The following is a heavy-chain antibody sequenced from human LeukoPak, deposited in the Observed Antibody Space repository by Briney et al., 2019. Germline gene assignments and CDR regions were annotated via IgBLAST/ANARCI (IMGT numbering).Heavy chain of an antibody. CDR3: ARSPHSSSPMYYYYYMDV. Sequence: ASVKVSCKASGGTFSSYAISWVRQAPGQGLEWMGGIIPIFGTANYAQKFQGRVTITADKSTSTAYMELSSLRSEDTAVYYRARSPHSSSPMYYYYYMDVWGKGTTVTVSS. D-gene: IGHD6-13*01. J-gene: IGHJ6*03. CDR1: GGTFSSYA. CDR2: IIPIFGTA. V-gene: IGHV1-69*06.